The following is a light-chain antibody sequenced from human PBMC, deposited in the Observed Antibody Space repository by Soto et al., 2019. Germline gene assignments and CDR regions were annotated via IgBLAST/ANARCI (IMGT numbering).Light chain of an antibody. J-gene: IGLJ3*02. CDR3: QSFDSILTAWV. V-gene: IGLV1-40*01. Sequence: QSVLTQPPSVSGAPGQRVTISCTGSSSNIGANYDVHWYQQLPGTAPKLLISDSTDRPSGVPDRFSGSKSGTSASLAITGLQAEGEADYYCQSFDSILTAWVFGGGTKLTVL. CDR1: SSNIGANYD. CDR2: DST.